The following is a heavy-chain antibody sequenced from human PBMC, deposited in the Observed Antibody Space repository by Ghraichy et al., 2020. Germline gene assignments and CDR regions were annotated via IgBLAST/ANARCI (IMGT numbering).Heavy chain of an antibody. CDR1: GFTVSSNS. Sequence: GGSLRLSCAASGFTVSSNSISWVRRAPGKGLEWVSVIYSGGRTYYADSVKGRFTISRDNSKNTLYLQMNSLRAEDTAVYYCAREAPHYYDSSTYYGAFDIWGQGTMVTVSS. V-gene: IGHV3-53*01. D-gene: IGHD3-22*01. J-gene: IGHJ3*02. CDR3: AREAPHYYDSSTYYGAFDI. CDR2: IYSGGRT.